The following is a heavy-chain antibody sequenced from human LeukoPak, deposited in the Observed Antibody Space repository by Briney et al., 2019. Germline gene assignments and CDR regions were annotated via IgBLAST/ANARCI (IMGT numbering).Heavy chain of an antibody. Sequence: PSETLSLTCSVSGASFSTNYWSWIRQPPGRGLEWIGYVFDSGSTNYNPSLKSRVTISVDTSTKQFSLRLSSVTAADTAVYYCARRSYYDRFDYWGQGTLVTVSS. J-gene: IGHJ4*02. CDR3: ARRSYYDRFDY. CDR2: VFDSGST. CDR1: GASFSTNY. D-gene: IGHD3-22*01. V-gene: IGHV4-59*01.